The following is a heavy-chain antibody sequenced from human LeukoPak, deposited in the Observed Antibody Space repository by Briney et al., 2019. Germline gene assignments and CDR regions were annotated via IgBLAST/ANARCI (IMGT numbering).Heavy chain of an antibody. Sequence: GESLKISCKGSGYSFTSYWTAWVRQMSGKGLEWMGIVNPADSDTRYSPSFQGQVTISVDKSISTAYLQWGSLQASDTAMYYCATVPRIPAVGNTEYFQYWGQGTLVTVSS. CDR1: GYSFTSYW. CDR3: ATVPRIPAVGNTEYFQY. D-gene: IGHD6-13*01. CDR2: VNPADSDT. V-gene: IGHV5-51*01. J-gene: IGHJ1*01.